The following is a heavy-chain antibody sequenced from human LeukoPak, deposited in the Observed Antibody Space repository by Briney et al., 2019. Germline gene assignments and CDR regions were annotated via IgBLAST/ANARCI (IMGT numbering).Heavy chain of an antibody. CDR2: IYHSGST. Sequence: SETLSLTCAVSGGSISSGGYSWSWIRQPPGKGLEWIGYIYHSGSTYYNPSLKSRVTISVDRSKNQFSLKLSSVTAADTAVYYCARGRYNWKTRYFDYWGQGTLVTVSS. V-gene: IGHV4-30-2*01. J-gene: IGHJ4*02. CDR3: ARGRYNWKTRYFDY. D-gene: IGHD1-20*01. CDR1: GGSISSGGYS.